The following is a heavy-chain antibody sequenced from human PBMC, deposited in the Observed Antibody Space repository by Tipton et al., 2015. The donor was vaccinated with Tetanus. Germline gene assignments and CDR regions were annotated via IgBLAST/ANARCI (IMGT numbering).Heavy chain of an antibody. D-gene: IGHD5-18*01. CDR3: ARGASYGPDYYYGMDV. CDR2: INPSGGST. Sequence: QSGAEVKKPGASVKVSCKASGYTFTSYYMHWVRQAPGQGLEWMGIINPSGGSTSYAQKLQGRVTMTTDTSTSTAYMEMRSLRSDDSAVYYCARGASYGPDYYYGMDVWGQGTTVTVSS. V-gene: IGHV1-46*01. J-gene: IGHJ6*02. CDR1: GYTFTSYY.